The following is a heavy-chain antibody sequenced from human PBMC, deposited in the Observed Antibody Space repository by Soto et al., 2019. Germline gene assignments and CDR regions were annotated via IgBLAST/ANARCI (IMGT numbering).Heavy chain of an antibody. CDR1: GYTFTSYG. Sequence: ASVKVSCKASGYTFTSYGISWVRQAPGQGLEWMGWISAYNGNTNYAQKLQGRVTMTTDTSTSTAYMELRSLRSDGTAVYYCARFLLAFEYYYYYYMDVWGKGTTVTVSS. CDR2: ISAYNGNT. CDR3: ARFLLAFEYYYYYYMDV. V-gene: IGHV1-18*01. J-gene: IGHJ6*03. D-gene: IGHD2-15*01.